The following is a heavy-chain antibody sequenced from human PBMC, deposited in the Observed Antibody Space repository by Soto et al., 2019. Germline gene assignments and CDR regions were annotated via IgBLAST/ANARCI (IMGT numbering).Heavy chain of an antibody. CDR1: GFTFSSYW. CDR3: ARVSGCGLDS. J-gene: IGHJ4*02. CDR2: IKQDGNEK. Sequence: PGWSLRLSCAASGFTFSSYWMTWVRQAPGKGLEWVANIKQDGNEKYYVDSVKGRFTISRDNAKNSLYLQMNSLRAEDTAVYYCARVSGCGLDSWGQGTLVTVSS. D-gene: IGHD3-10*01. V-gene: IGHV3-7*01.